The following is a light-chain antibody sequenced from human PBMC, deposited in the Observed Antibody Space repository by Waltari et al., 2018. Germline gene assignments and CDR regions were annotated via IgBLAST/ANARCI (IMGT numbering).Light chain of an antibody. CDR1: QTISTY. CDR3: QQRIRTPYT. V-gene: IGKV1-39*01. J-gene: IGKJ2*01. CDR2: CAS. Sequence: DIQMAQSPSSLSASVGDRVTIPCRSSQTISTYVNWYQQEAGTAPPLLIYCASSLHTGGPPRFSGSGSGTDFSLTITSLQPEDFATYYCQQRIRTPYTFGPGTKLEIK.